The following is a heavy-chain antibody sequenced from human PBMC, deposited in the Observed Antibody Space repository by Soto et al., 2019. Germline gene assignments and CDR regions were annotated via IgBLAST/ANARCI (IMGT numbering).Heavy chain of an antibody. Sequence: QVQLQESGPGLVKPSQTLSLTCTVSGGSISSDDSYWSWIRQPPGKGLEWIGYIYYGGTTYYNPSLKSRATISVDTSKNQFSLKLSSVTAADTAVYYCASDLRGYGNFDYWGQGTLVTVSS. CDR2: IYYGGTT. J-gene: IGHJ4*02. CDR3: ASDLRGYGNFDY. CDR1: GGSISSDDSY. D-gene: IGHD5-12*01. V-gene: IGHV4-30-4*01.